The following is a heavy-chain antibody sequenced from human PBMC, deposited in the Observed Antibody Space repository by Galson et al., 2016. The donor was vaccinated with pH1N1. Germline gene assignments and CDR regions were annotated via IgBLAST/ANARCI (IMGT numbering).Heavy chain of an antibody. Sequence: QSGAEVKKSGESLKISCKGSGYSFKSYWIAWVRQMPGKGLEWMGIIYPGDSDTRYSPSFLGQVIMSADKSISTAFLQWSSLNASDTAVYYCARRGINGTDFWGQGTLVTVSS. J-gene: IGHJ4*02. V-gene: IGHV5-51*01. D-gene: IGHD1/OR15-1a*01. CDR3: ARRGINGTDF. CDR2: IYPGDSDT. CDR1: GYSFKSYW.